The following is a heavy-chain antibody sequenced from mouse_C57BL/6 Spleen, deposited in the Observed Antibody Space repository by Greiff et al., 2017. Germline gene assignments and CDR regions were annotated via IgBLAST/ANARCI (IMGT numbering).Heavy chain of an antibody. J-gene: IGHJ2*01. CDR3: ARPSYGNYSFDY. CDR1: GYTFTDYY. Sequence: EVQLQQSGPELVKPGASVKISCKASGYTFTDYYMNWVKQRHGKSLEWIGDINPNNGGTSYNQKFKGKATLTVDKSSSTAYMALRILTSADSAVYYCARPSYGNYSFDYWGQGTTLTVSS. CDR2: INPNNGGT. V-gene: IGHV1-26*01. D-gene: IGHD2-1*01.